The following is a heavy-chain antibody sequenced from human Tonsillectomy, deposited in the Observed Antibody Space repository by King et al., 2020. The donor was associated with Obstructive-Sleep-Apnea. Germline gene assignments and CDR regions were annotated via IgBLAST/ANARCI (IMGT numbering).Heavy chain of an antibody. CDR3: ARHIEMATIFRYYFDY. J-gene: IGHJ4*02. V-gene: IGHV4-59*08. CDR1: GGSISGYY. D-gene: IGHD5-24*01. CDR2: IYYSGST. Sequence: VQLQESGPGLVKPSETLSLTCTVSGGSISGYYWSWIRQPPGKGLEWIGYIYYSGSTNYNPSLKSRLSISVDTSKNQFSLKLSSVTTADTAVYYCARHIEMATIFRYYFDYWGQGTLVTVSS.